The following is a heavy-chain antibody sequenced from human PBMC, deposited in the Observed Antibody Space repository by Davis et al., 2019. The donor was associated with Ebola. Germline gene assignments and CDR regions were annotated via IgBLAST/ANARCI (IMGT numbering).Heavy chain of an antibody. CDR1: GFVFRNYV. J-gene: IGHJ4*02. Sequence: SLNTSYAASGFVFRNYVICWLRQAPGKGLEWVSTLGTSADTYYADSVKGRFTISRDNAKNSLYLKMSSLRDEDTAVYYCARVGYSCSCDDLWGQGTLVTVSS. D-gene: IGHD6-6*01. V-gene: IGHV3-69-1*01. CDR3: ARVGYSCSCDDL. CDR2: LGTSADT.